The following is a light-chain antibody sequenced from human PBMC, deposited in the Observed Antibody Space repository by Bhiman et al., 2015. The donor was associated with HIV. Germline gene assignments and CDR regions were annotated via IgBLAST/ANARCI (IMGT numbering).Light chain of an antibody. CDR1: SGDVGSYDL. Sequence: QSALTQPASVSGSPGQSITISCTGSSGDVGSYDLVSWYQHHPGKAPKLIISDVSNRPSGISYRFSGSKSGNTASLTISGLQPEDEADYYCSSYTTSSTYVFGTGTKVTVL. CDR3: SSYTTSSTYV. J-gene: IGLJ1*01. CDR2: DVS. V-gene: IGLV2-14*02.